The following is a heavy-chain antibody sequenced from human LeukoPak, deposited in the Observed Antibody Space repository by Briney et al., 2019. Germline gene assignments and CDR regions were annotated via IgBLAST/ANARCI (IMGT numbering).Heavy chain of an antibody. CDR3: ARELYSSGYHDAFDI. D-gene: IGHD3-22*01. J-gene: IGHJ3*02. Sequence: PSETLSLTCAVYGGSFSGYYWSWIRQPPGKGLEWLGEINHSGSTNYNPSLKSRVTISVDTSKNQFSLKLSSVTAADTAAYYCARELYSSGYHDAFDIWGQGTMVTVSS. CDR1: GGSFSGYY. CDR2: INHSGST. V-gene: IGHV4-34*01.